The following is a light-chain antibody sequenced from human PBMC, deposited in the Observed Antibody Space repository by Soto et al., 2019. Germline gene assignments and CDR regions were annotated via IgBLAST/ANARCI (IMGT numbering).Light chain of an antibody. CDR3: LHYSNWPRWT. J-gene: IGKJ1*01. CDR1: QSVGSD. V-gene: IGKV3-15*01. Sequence: EMVLTQSPTTLSVSPGERVTLSCWASQSVGSDLAWYQQHPGQAPRLLIYGASNRATGIPTTFSGSGSGTEFTLTISSLQSEDFAVYYCLHYSNWPRWTFGQGTKV. CDR2: GAS.